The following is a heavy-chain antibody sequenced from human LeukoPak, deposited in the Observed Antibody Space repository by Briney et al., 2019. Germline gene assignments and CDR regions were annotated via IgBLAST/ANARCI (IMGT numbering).Heavy chain of an antibody. D-gene: IGHD3-22*01. V-gene: IGHV3-21*01. CDR1: GFTFSSYS. CDR2: ISSSSSYI. CDR3: ARGMGYYDSSGYPY. Sequence: GGSLRLSCAASGFTFSSYSMNWVRQAPGKGLEWVSSISSSSSYIYYADSVKGRFTISRDNAKNSLYLQMNSLRAEDTAVYYCARGMGYYDSSGYPYWGQGTLVTVPS. J-gene: IGHJ4*02.